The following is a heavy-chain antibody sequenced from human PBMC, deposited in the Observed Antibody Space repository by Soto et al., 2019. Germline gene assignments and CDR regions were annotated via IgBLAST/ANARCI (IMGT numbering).Heavy chain of an antibody. V-gene: IGHV4-59*01. Sequence: SETLSLTCTVSGGSISSYYWSWIRQPPGKGLEWIGYIYYSGSTNYNPSLKSRVTISVDTSKNQFSLKLSSVTATDTAVYYCAREFSTYYYGSGKVSWFDPWGQGTLVTVSS. D-gene: IGHD3-10*01. J-gene: IGHJ5*02. CDR1: GGSISSYY. CDR3: AREFSTYYYGSGKVSWFDP. CDR2: IYYSGST.